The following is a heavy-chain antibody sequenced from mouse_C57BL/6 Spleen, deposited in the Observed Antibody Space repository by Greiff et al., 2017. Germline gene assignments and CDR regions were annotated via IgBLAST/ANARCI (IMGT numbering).Heavy chain of an antibody. CDR2: INPYNGGT. J-gene: IGHJ2*01. V-gene: IGHV1-19*01. CDR3: AKSSYSVDYFDY. CDR1: GYTFTDYY. Sequence: VQLQQSGPVLVKPGASVKMSCKASGYTFTDYYMNWVKQSHGKSLEWIGVINPYNGGTSYNQKFKGKATLTVDKSSSTAYMELNSLTSEDSAVYYCAKSSYSVDYFDYWGQGTTLTVSS. D-gene: IGHD2-12*01.